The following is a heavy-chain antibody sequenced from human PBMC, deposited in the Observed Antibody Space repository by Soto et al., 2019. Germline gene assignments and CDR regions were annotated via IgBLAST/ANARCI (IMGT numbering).Heavy chain of an antibody. CDR3: AKDPGYSNSWFQH. Sequence: PGGSLRLSCAASAFTFSNCAMSWVRQAPGKGLEWVSAISGSGGSTYYAASVKGRFTISRDNSKNTLYLQMNSLRAEDTAVYYCAKDPGYSNSWFQHWGQGTLVTVSS. V-gene: IGHV3-23*01. CDR1: AFTFSNCA. J-gene: IGHJ1*01. D-gene: IGHD6-13*01. CDR2: ISGSGGST.